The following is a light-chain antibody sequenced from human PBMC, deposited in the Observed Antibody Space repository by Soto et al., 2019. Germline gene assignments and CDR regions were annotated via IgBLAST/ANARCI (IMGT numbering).Light chain of an antibody. CDR3: QQYDISPWT. CDR2: DSS. J-gene: IGKJ1*01. V-gene: IGKV3-20*01. CDR1: QSLSSKF. Sequence: IVLTQSPATLSLSPGERATLSCMSSQSLSSKFLAWYKQKPGQPPRLLSYDSSTRATGFPDRFSGSGSGTEFTLTIIRLEPEDFAVYYCQQYDISPWTFGQGTKVDIK.